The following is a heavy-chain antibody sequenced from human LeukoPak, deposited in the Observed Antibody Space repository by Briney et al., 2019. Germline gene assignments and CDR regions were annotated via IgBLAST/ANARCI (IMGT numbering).Heavy chain of an antibody. CDR1: GGSFSGYY. J-gene: IGHJ4*02. CDR2: INHSGST. V-gene: IGHV4-34*01. CDR3: ARGLRVMVRGVILDY. Sequence: SETLSLTCAVYGGSFSGYYWSWIRQPPGKGLEWIGEINHSGSTNYNPSLKSRVTISVDTSKNQFSLKLSSVTAADTAVYYCARGLRVMVRGVILDYWGQGTLVTVSS. D-gene: IGHD3-10*01.